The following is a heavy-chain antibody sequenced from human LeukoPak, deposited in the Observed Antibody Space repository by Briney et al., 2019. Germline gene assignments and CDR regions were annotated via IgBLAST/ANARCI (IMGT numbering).Heavy chain of an antibody. CDR1: GGSFSGYY. Sequence: CETLALTCAVYGGSFSGYYWSWIRQPPGKGLEWIGEINHSGSTNYNPSLKSRVTISVDTSKNQFSLKLSSVTAADTAVYYCARGRFLSRWFDPWDQGTLVTVTS. D-gene: IGHD2/OR15-2a*01. CDR3: ARGRFLSRWFDP. V-gene: IGHV4-34*01. J-gene: IGHJ5*02. CDR2: INHSGST.